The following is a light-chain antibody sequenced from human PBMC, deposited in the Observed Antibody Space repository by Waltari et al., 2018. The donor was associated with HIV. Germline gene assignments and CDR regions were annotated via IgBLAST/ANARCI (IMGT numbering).Light chain of an antibody. V-gene: IGLV2-23*01. CDR1: SRDVGDYNL. Sequence: QSALTQPASVSGSPGQSIHISCTGTSRDVGDYNLFSWSQQHPGKAPKVMIYEGSKRPSGVSNRFSGSKSGNTASLTISGLQAEDEADYYCCSYTGSSTRRPYVFGTGTKVTVL. CDR3: CSYTGSSTRRPYV. CDR2: EGS. J-gene: IGLJ1*01.